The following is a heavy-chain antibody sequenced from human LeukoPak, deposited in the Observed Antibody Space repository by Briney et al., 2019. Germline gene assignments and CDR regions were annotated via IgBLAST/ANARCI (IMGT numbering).Heavy chain of an antibody. J-gene: IGHJ6*02. Sequence: SETLSLTCTVSGGSIRSSYYYWGWIRQPPGKGLEWIGSIYDSGSTYYNPSLKSRVTISVDTSKNQFSLKLNSVTAADTAVYYCARGRGAGYYYYGMDVWGQGTTVTVSS. CDR1: GGSIRSSYYY. CDR2: IYDSGST. V-gene: IGHV4-39*01. CDR3: ARGRGAGYYYYGMDV. D-gene: IGHD1-26*01.